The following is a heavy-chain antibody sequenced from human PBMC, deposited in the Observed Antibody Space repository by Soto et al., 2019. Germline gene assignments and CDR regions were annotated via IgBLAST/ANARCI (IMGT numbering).Heavy chain of an antibody. CDR3: ARARAYGDYVFLIEQPEWIY. CDR1: GYTFTSYG. D-gene: IGHD4-17*01. J-gene: IGHJ4*02. V-gene: IGHV1-18*01. CDR2: ISAYNGNT. Sequence: ASVKVSCKASGYTFTSYGISWVRQAPGQGLEWMGWISAYNGNTNYAQKLQGRVTMTTDTSTSTAYMELRSLRSDDTAVYYCARARAYGDYVFLIEQPEWIYWGQGTLVTVSS.